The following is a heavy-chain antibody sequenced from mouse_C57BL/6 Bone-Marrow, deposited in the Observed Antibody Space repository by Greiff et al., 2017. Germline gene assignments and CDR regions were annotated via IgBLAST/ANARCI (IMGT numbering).Heavy chain of an antibody. Sequence: QVQLKQSGAELARPGASVKLSCKASGYTFTSYGISWVKQRTGQGLEWIGEIYPRSGNTYSNEKFKGKATLTADKSSSTAYMELRSLTSEDSAVYFCARAGDGYYAYWGQGTLVTVSA. V-gene: IGHV1-81*01. CDR3: ARAGDGYYAY. CDR2: IYPRSGNT. J-gene: IGHJ3*01. CDR1: GYTFTSYG. D-gene: IGHD2-3*01.